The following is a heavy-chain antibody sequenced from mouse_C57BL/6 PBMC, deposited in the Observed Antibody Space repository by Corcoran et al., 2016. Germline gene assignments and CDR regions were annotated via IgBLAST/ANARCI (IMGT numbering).Heavy chain of an antibody. CDR2: INPNNGGT. J-gene: IGHJ3*01. V-gene: IGHV1-22*01. CDR3: ARDRNWDGFVY. D-gene: IGHD4-1*01. CDR1: GYTFTDYN. Sequence: EVQLQQSGPELVKPGASVKMSCKASGYTFTDYNMHWVKQSHGKSLEWIGYINPNNGGTSYNPQFKVKGTLTVNKTARTAYMERRSLPSEDSAVYYCARDRNWDGFVYWGQGTLVTVSA.